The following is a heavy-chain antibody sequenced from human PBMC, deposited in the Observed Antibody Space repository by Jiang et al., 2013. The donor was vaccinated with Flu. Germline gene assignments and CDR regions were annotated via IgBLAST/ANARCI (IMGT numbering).Heavy chain of an antibody. J-gene: IGHJ4*02. V-gene: IGHV1-3*04. CDR1: GYSFTNYA. CDR3: ARGPDIVLVVAATQPYDY. CDR2: SNTGNGNT. Sequence: GAEVKKPGASVKVSCKASGYSFTNYAIHWVRQAPGQRLEWVGWSNTGNGNTKYSQDFQGRVTITRDTSASTTYLELISLRSEDTAVYYCARGPDIVLVVAATQPYDYWGQGTLVTVSS. D-gene: IGHD2-15*01.